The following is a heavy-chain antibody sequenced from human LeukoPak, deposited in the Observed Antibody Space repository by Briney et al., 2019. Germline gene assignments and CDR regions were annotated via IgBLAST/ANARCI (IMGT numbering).Heavy chain of an antibody. CDR3: ARGRRGYSYGQAFDY. CDR1: GFTFSSYW. CDR2: IKQDGSEK. J-gene: IGHJ4*02. D-gene: IGHD5-18*01. V-gene: IGHV3-7*01. Sequence: PGGSLRLSCAASGFTFSSYWMSWVRQAPGKGLEWVANIKQDGSEKYYVDSVKGRFTISRDNAKNSLYLQMNSLRAEDTAVYYCARGRRGYSYGQAFDYWGQGTLVTVSS.